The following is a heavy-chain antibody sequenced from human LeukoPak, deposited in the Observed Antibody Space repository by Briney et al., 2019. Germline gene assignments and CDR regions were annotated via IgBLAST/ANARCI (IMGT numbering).Heavy chain of an antibody. D-gene: IGHD3-16*01. CDR1: GFTFSSYW. CDR2: IKQDGSEK. J-gene: IGHJ4*02. V-gene: IGHV3-7*03. Sequence: PGGSLRLSCAASGFTFSSYWTSWVRQAPGKGLEWVANIKQDGSEKYYVDSVKGRFTISRDNAKNSLYLQMNSLRAEDTAVYYCSNLNAPYWGNFDYWGQGTLVTVSS. CDR3: SNLNAPYWGNFDY.